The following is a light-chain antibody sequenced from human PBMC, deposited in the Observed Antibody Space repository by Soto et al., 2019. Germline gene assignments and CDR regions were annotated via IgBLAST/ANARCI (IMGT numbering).Light chain of an antibody. CDR2: NNN. CDR3: AAWDDSLNGYV. V-gene: IGLV1-44*01. CDR1: TSNVGSNS. J-gene: IGLJ1*01. Sequence: QSVLTQPPSASGTPGQRVTISCSGSTSNVGSNSVSWYHQLPGTAPKLLIFNNNQRPSGVPDRFSGSKSGTSASLAISGLQSEDEADYCCAAWDDSLNGYVFGTGTKVTVL.